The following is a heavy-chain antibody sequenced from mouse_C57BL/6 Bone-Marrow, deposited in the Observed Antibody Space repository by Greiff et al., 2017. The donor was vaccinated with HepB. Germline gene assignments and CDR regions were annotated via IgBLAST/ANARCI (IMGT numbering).Heavy chain of an antibody. CDR3: AREDTTVGGFAY. V-gene: IGHV1-64*01. J-gene: IGHJ3*01. D-gene: IGHD1-1*01. CDR1: GYTFTSYW. Sequence: VQLQQPGAELVKPGASVKLSCKASGYTFTSYWMHWVKQRPGQGLEWIGMIHPNSGSTNYNEKFKSKATLTVDKSSSTAYMQLSSLTSEDSAVYYCAREDTTVGGFAYWGQGTLVTVSA. CDR2: IHPNSGST.